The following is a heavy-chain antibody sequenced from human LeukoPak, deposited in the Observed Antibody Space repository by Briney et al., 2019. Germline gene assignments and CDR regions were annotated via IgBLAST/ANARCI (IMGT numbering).Heavy chain of an antibody. CDR3: AKDHYGDY. V-gene: IGHV3-23*01. CDR1: GFTFSNFA. Sequence: TGGSLRLSCAASGFTFSNFAMSWVRQAPGKGLEWVSAIHGSTGSTYYADSVKGRFTISRDNSKNTLSLRMSSLRVEDTAVYYCAKDHYGDYWGQGTLVTVSS. J-gene: IGHJ4*02. CDR2: IHGSTGST.